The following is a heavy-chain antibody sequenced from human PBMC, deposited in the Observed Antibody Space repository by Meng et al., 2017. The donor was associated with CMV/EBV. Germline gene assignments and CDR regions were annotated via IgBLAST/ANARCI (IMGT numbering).Heavy chain of an antibody. CDR3: ARDNRRGGVYY. V-gene: IGHV4-30-4*08. CDR2: IYYSGST. J-gene: IGHJ4*02. Sequence: SGPGLVTPSQTLPPTCTVSGGSISSGDYYWCCIRQPPGKGLEWIGYIYYSGSTYYNPSLKSRVTISVDTSKNQFSLKLSSVTAADTAVYYCARDNRRGGVYYWGQGTLVTVSS. D-gene: IGHD3-3*01. CDR1: GGSISSGDYY.